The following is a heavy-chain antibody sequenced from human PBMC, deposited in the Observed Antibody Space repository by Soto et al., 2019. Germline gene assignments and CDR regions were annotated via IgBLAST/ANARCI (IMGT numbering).Heavy chain of an antibody. Sequence: KSSESMSLTCTVSGGSISSYYWSWIRQPPGKGLEWIGYIYYSGSTNYNPSLKSRVTISVDTSKNQFSLKLSSVTAADTAVYYCARAKLPDCSSTSCYLDYFDYWGQGTLVTVSS. CDR2: IYYSGST. V-gene: IGHV4-59*01. D-gene: IGHD2-2*01. CDR3: ARAKLPDCSSTSCYLDYFDY. CDR1: GGSISSYY. J-gene: IGHJ4*02.